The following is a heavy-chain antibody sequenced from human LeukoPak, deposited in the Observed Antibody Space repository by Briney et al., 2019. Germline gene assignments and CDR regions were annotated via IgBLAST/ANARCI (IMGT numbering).Heavy chain of an antibody. V-gene: IGHV1-2*02. CDR3: ARGMVYCSGGSCYDNWFDP. Sequence: GASVKVSCKASGYTFTGYYMHWVRQAPGQGLEWMGWINPNSGGTNYAQKFQGRDTMTRDTSISTAYMELGRLRSDDTAVYYCARGMVYCSGGSCYDNWFDPWGQGTLVTVSS. J-gene: IGHJ5*02. D-gene: IGHD2-15*01. CDR2: INPNSGGT. CDR1: GYTFTGYY.